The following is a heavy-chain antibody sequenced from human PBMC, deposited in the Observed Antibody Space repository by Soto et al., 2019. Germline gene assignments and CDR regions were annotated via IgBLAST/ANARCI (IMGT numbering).Heavy chain of an antibody. V-gene: IGHV3-9*01. J-gene: IGHJ4*02. CDR1: AFTFGDFA. CDR3: ARAPTGGTWPVYFDW. Sequence: VQLVESGGGLVQPGRSLRLSCTASAFTFGDFAMHWVRRVPGKGLEWVSGINWNGNYIGYADSVKGRFTVSRDNAKNSLYLQMNSLRPEDTALYFCARAPTGGTWPVYFDWWGRGTLVNVSS. CDR2: INWNGNYI. D-gene: IGHD2-15*01.